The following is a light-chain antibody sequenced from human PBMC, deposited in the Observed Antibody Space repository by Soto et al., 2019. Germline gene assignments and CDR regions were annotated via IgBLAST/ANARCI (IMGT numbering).Light chain of an antibody. CDR1: SSDVGGYNY. CDR2: DVS. CDR3: SSYTSSSTPV. J-gene: IGLJ3*02. V-gene: IGLV2-14*01. Sequence: QSVLTQPASGSGSPGQPSTISCTGTSSDVGGYNYVSWYQQHPGKAPKLMIYDVSNRPSGVSNRFSGSKSGNTASLTISGLQAEDEADYYCSSYTSSSTPVFGGGTKVTVL.